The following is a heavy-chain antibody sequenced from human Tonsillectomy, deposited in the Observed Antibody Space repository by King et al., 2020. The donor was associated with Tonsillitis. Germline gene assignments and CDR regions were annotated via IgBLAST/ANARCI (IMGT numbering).Heavy chain of an antibody. CDR2: IKSKTDGGTT. J-gene: IGHJ4*02. CDR1: GLTFSNAW. V-gene: IGHV3-15*01. Sequence: VQLVESGGGLVKPGGSLRLSCAASGLTFSNAWMSWVRQAPGKGLEWVGRIKSKTDGGTTDYAAPVKGRFAISRDDSKNTLYLQMNSLKTEDTAVYYCTTDLGGSRPLFDHWGQGTLVTVSS. D-gene: IGHD1-26*01. CDR3: TTDLGGSRPLFDH.